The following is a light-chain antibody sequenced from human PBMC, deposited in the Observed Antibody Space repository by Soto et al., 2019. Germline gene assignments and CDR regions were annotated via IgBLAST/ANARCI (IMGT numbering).Light chain of an antibody. J-gene: IGKJ1*01. CDR2: DAS. Sequence: DIPMTQSPSTLSASVGDRVTITCRASQSISIWLAWYQQKPGKAPKLLIFDASSLEGGVPSRFSGSGSGTDFTLTISSLQAEDVAVYYCQQYYSTPQTFGQGTKVEIK. V-gene: IGKV1-5*01. CDR1: QSISIW. CDR3: QQYYSTPQT.